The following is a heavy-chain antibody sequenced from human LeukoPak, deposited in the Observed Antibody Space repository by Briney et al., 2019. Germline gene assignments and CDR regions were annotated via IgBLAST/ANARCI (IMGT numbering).Heavy chain of an antibody. CDR2: INHSGTT. J-gene: IGHJ3*02. D-gene: IGHD2-21*02. V-gene: IGHV4-38-2*02. Sequence: PSETLSLTCTVSGYSISSGYYWGWIRQPPGKVLEWIGEINHSGTTSWSPSLKSRVTISVDPSKNQFSLKLRSVTDADTAVYYCARRLERWGQEGDAFDIWGRGTMVTVSS. CDR1: GYSISSGYY. CDR3: ARRLERWGQEGDAFDI.